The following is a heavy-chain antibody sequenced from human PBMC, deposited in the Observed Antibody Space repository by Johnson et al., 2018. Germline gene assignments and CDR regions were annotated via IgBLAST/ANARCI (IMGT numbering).Heavy chain of an antibody. V-gene: IGHV3-13*01. D-gene: IGHD4-11*01. CDR3: VRTTMTKYYYYYYYMDV. CDR2: IKAAGDT. Sequence: VQLGEAGGGLVQQGGALRLSCAASGFTFGTYDMQWVRQPMGRGLEWVSGIKAAGDTYYADSVKGRFTVSRENAKNSFSLQMNNLRAGDTAVYYCVRTTMTKYYYYYYYMDVWGKGTTVTVSS. J-gene: IGHJ6*03. CDR1: GFTFGTYD.